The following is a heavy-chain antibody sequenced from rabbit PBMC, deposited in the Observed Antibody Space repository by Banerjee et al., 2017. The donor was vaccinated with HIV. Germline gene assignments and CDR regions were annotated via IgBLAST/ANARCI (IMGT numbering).Heavy chain of an antibody. CDR2: INTSSGNT. J-gene: IGHJ4*01. Sequence: QEQLEESGGDLVKPGGTLTLTCTASGFTLSSYWICWVRQAPGKGLEWIACINTSSGNTVYASWAKGRFTISRTSSTTVTLQMTSLTAADTATYFCARDLAGVIGWNFGLWGQGTLVTVS. CDR1: GFTLSSYW. V-gene: IGHV1S45*01. CDR3: ARDLAGVIGWNFGL. D-gene: IGHD4-1*01.